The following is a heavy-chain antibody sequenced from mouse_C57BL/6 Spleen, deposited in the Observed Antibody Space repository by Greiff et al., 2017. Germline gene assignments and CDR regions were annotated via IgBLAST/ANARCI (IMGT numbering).Heavy chain of an antibody. CDR2: IYPGDGDT. CDR3: ARPYYYGSKEGFAY. Sequence: VQLQQSGAELVKPGASVKISCKASGYAFSSYWMNWVKQRPGKGLEWIGQIYPGDGDTNYNGKFKGKATLTADKSSSTAYMQLSSLTSEDSAVYFCARPYYYGSKEGFAYWGQGTLVTVSA. J-gene: IGHJ3*01. CDR1: GYAFSSYW. V-gene: IGHV1-80*01. D-gene: IGHD1-1*01.